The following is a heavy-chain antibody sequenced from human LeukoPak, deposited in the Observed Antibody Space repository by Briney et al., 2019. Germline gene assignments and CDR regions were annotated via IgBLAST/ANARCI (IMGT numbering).Heavy chain of an antibody. CDR3: ARDKGQNYYDSSGYPLDY. CDR1: GGTFSSYA. V-gene: IGHV1-69*05. Sequence: SVKVSCKASGGTFSSYAISWVRQAPGQGLEWMGGIIPIFGTANYAQKFQGRVTMTRDMSTSTVYMELSRLRSDDTAVYYCARDKGQNYYDSSGYPLDYWGQGTLVTVSS. J-gene: IGHJ4*02. CDR2: IIPIFGTA. D-gene: IGHD3-22*01.